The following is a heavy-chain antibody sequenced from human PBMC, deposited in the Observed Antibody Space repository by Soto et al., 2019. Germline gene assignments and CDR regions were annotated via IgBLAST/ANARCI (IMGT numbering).Heavy chain of an antibody. V-gene: IGHV1-69*13. J-gene: IGHJ3*02. CDR1: GGTFSSYS. CDR2: IIPIFGTA. Sequence: SVKVSCKASGGTFSSYSISWVRQAPGQGLEWMGGIIPIFGTANYAQKFQGRVTITADESTSTAYMELSSLRSEDTAVYYCAIWEAPQQDNYDILTGPPAGDAFDIWGQGTMVTVSS. CDR3: AIWEAPQQDNYDILTGPPAGDAFDI. D-gene: IGHD3-9*01.